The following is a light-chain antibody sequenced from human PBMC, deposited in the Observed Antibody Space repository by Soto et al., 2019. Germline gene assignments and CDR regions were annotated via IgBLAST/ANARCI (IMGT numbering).Light chain of an antibody. CDR3: GTWESSRNWV. CDR2: DNV. CDR1: SSNIGNNY. V-gene: IGLV1-51*01. J-gene: IGLJ3*02. Sequence: QPVLTQSPSVSAAPGQTVTISCSGTSSNIGNNYVSWYQLFPETAPKLLIYDNVKRPSGIPERFSGSKSGTSATLVITGLQTGDEADYYCGTWESSRNWVFGGGTKLTVL.